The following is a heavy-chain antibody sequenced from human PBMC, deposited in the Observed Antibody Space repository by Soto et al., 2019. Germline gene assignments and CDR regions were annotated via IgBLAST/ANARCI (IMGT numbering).Heavy chain of an antibody. Sequence: AEVKVSCKASGETFTTYDINWVRQATGHGLEWMGWINPNSGNIGYAQRFQGRVTMTRDTAIRTAYMEVSSLRSDDTAVYYCARGRASGSYSLLDYWGQGPLVTVSS. J-gene: IGHJ4*02. CDR3: ARGRASGSYSLLDY. CDR1: GETFTTYD. CDR2: INPNSGNI. V-gene: IGHV1-8*01. D-gene: IGHD3-10*01.